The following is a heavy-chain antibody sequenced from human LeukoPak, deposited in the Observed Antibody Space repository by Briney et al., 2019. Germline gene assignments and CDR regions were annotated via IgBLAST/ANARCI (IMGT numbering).Heavy chain of an antibody. V-gene: IGHV3-21*01. D-gene: IGHD3-3*01. CDR3: ARGLDDVWSGSIHY. J-gene: IGHJ4*02. CDR1: GFTFSSYS. CDR2: ISSSSSYI. Sequence: GGSLRLSCAASGFTFSSYSMNWVRQAPGKGLEWVSFISSSSSYIYYADSVKGRFTISRDNAKNSLYLQMNSLRAEDTAVYYCARGLDDVWSGSIHYWGQGTLVTVSS.